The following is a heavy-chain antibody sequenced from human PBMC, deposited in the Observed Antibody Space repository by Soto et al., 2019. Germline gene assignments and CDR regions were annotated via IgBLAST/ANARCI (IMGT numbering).Heavy chain of an antibody. V-gene: IGHV1-18*01. D-gene: IGHD2-2*01. CDR1: GYTFTSYG. CDR2: ISAYNGNT. Sequence: ASVKVSCKASGYTFTSYGISWVRRAPGQGLEWMGWISAYNGNTNYAQKLQGRVTMTTDTSTSTAYMELGSLRSDDTAVYYCARDQVRAIVVVPAAAPGWFDPWGQGTLVTVSS. CDR3: ARDQVRAIVVVPAAAPGWFDP. J-gene: IGHJ5*02.